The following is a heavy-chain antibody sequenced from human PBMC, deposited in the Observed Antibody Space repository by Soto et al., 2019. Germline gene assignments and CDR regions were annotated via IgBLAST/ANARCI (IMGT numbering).Heavy chain of an antibody. Sequence: QAQLVESGGRVVQPGGSLRLSCAASGFMFSRYAIHWVRQAPGKGLEWVAVISKDGSVRYYTDSVRGRFTISRDKSKNTVYLEINNMRDDDTAVFYCARSRSGAVPDSFGYWGQGTLVTVSS. CDR2: ISKDGSVR. CDR1: GFMFSRYA. J-gene: IGHJ4*02. D-gene: IGHD3-3*01. V-gene: IGHV3-30-3*01. CDR3: ARSRSGAVPDSFGY.